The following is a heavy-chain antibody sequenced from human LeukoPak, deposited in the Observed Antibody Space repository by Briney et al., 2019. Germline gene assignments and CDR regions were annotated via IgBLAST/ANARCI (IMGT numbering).Heavy chain of an antibody. CDR2: MNPNSGNT. CDR3: ATSARMYSSSWTGY. D-gene: IGHD6-13*01. Sequence: ASVKVSCKASGYTFTNYDINWVRQATGQGLEWMGWMNPNSGNTGYAQKFQGRVTMTRNTSISTAYMELSSLRSEDTAVYYCATSARMYSSSWTGYWGQGTLVTVSS. CDR1: GYTFTNYD. J-gene: IGHJ4*02. V-gene: IGHV1-8*01.